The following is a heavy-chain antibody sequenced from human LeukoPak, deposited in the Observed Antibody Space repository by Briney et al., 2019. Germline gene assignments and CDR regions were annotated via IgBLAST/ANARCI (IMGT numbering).Heavy chain of an antibody. Sequence: GGSLRLSCAASGFTVSSNYMTWVRQAPGKGLEWVPVIYSGGTTYYADSVKGRFTVSRDNSKNTLYLQMNSLRAEDTAVYYCARDLVGAIDYWGQGTLVTVSS. J-gene: IGHJ4*02. D-gene: IGHD1-26*01. CDR1: GFTVSSNY. CDR3: ARDLVGAIDY. CDR2: IYSGGTT. V-gene: IGHV3-53*01.